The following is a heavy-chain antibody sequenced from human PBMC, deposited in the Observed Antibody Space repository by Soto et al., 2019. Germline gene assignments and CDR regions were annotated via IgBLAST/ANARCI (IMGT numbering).Heavy chain of an antibody. CDR2: IIPISGTA. D-gene: IGHD2-2*01. Sequence: QVQLVQSGAEVKKPGSSVKVSCKASGGTFSSYAISWVRQAPGQGLEWMGGIIPISGTANYAQKFQGRVTITADESTSTAYMELSSLRSEDTAVYYCARAPGSSTSVEIYYYYYYGMDVWGQGTTVTVSS. V-gene: IGHV1-69*01. J-gene: IGHJ6*02. CDR3: ARAPGSSTSVEIYYYYYYGMDV. CDR1: GGTFSSYA.